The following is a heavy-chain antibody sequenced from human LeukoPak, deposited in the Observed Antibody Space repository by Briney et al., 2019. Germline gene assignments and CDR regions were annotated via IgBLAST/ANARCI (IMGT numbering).Heavy chain of an antibody. D-gene: IGHD2-2*01. Sequence: PGGSLRLSCAASGFTFSSYAMSWVRQAPGKGLEWVSGISGSGGSTYYADSVKGRFTISRDNSKNTLYLQMNSLRAEDTAVYYCARDWGYCSSTSCHVFDYWGQGTLVTVSS. CDR1: GFTFSSYA. J-gene: IGHJ4*02. CDR3: ARDWGYCSSTSCHVFDY. CDR2: ISGSGGST. V-gene: IGHV3-23*01.